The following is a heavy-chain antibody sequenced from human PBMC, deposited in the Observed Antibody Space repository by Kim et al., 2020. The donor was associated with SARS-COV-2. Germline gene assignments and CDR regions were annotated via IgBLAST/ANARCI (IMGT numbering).Heavy chain of an antibody. Sequence: SETLSLTCTVSGGSISSGGYYWSWIRQHPGKGLEWIGYIYYSGSTYYNPSLKSRVTISVDTSKNQFSLKLSSVTAADTAVYYCARRGPYRAREAYFDYVWGSYRRGPHWFDPWGQGTLVTVSS. D-gene: IGHD3-16*01. J-gene: IGHJ5*02. CDR1: GGSISSGGYY. V-gene: IGHV4-31*03. CDR2: IYYSGST. CDR3: ARRGPYRAREAYFDYVWGSYRRGPHWFDP.